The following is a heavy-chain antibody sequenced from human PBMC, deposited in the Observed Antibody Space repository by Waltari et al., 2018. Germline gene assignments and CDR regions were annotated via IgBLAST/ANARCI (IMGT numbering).Heavy chain of an antibody. Sequence: QVQLVQSGAEVKKPGASVKVSCKASGYTFTGYYMHWVRQAPGQGLEWRGLINPSSVGTSYAQKVQGRVAMTGDTSISTAYMGLSRLRSDDTAVYYCARARVIAAAGTWWFDPWGQGTLVTVSS. D-gene: IGHD6-13*01. CDR3: ARARVIAAAGTWWFDP. CDR2: INPSSVGT. CDR1: GYTFTGYY. V-gene: IGHV1-2*06. J-gene: IGHJ5*02.